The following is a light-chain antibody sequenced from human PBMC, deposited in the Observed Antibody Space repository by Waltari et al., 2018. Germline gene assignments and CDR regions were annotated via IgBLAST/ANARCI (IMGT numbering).Light chain of an antibody. CDR1: QSIMSW. CDR3: QQYNTYYT. CDR2: KAS. V-gene: IGKV1-5*03. J-gene: IGKJ2*01. Sequence: DVQMTQSPSTVSASVGDTVTITCRASQSIMSWLAWYQQKAGKAPKVLISKASTLESGVPSRFSGSESGTEFTLTISNLQPDDSATYYCQQYNTYYTFGQGTIVEIK.